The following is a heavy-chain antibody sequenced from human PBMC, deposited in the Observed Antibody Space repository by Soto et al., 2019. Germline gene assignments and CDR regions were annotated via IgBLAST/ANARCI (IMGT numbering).Heavy chain of an antibody. CDR1: GFTFSSYA. CDR3: AKDAKNPTNYIGGSYRKKNNWFAP. D-gene: IGHD3-16*02. CDR2: ISGSGGST. J-gene: IGHJ5*02. Sequence: GGSLRLSCAASGFTFSSYAMSWVRQAPGKGLEWVSAISGSGGSTYYADSVKGRFTISRDNSKNTLYLQMNSLRAEDTAVYYCAKDAKNPTNYIGGSYRKKNNWFAPWGQGTLVTVSS. V-gene: IGHV3-23*01.